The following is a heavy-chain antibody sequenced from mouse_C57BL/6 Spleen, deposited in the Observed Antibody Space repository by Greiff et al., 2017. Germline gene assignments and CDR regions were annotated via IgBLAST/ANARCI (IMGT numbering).Heavy chain of an antibody. CDR1: GYTFTSYW. CDR2: IHPNIGST. CDR3: ARSSSITTVVLDY. J-gene: IGHJ2*01. V-gene: IGHV1-64*01. D-gene: IGHD1-1*01. Sequence: QVQLQQPGAELVKPGASVKLSCKASGYTFTSYWMHWVKQRPGQGLEWIGMIHPNIGSTNYNEKFKSKATLTVDKSSSTAYMQLSSLTSEDSAVYYCARSSSITTVVLDYWGQGTTLTVSS.